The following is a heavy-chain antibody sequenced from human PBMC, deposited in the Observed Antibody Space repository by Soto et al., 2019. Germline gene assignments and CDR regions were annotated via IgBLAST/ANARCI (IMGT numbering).Heavy chain of an antibody. J-gene: IGHJ4*02. CDR1: GASIRSDY. CDR2: IYDSERT. V-gene: IGHV4-59*08. Sequence: SETLSLTCTVSGASIRSDYWSWIRQTPGRGLEWIGYIYDSERTNYNPSLRSRVSISADTSKNQFSLKLRSVTAADTAVYYCARQWDYWGQGILVTVSS. CDR3: ARQWDY.